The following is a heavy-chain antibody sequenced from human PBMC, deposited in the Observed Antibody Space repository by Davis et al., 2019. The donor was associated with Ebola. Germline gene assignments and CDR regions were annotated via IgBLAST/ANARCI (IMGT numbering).Heavy chain of an antibody. D-gene: IGHD1-1*01. Sequence: SETLSLTCTVSGGSISSGGYYWSWIRQHPGKGLEWIGYIYYSGSTYYNPSLKSRVTISVDTSKNQFSLKLNSVTAADTAIYYCARGGTTRADWFDPWGQGTLVTVSS. CDR2: IYYSGST. J-gene: IGHJ5*02. CDR3: ARGGTTRADWFDP. V-gene: IGHV4-31*03. CDR1: GGSISSGGYY.